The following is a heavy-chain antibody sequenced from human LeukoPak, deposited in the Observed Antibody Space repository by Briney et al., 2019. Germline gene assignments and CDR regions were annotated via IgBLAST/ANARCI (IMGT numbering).Heavy chain of an antibody. D-gene: IGHD3-3*01. Sequence: PGGSLRLSCAASGFTFGSYAMSWVRQAPGKGLEWVSSLNSNGGATYYSDSVKGRFTSSRDNSKNTLYLQMNSLRAEDTAVYYCAKDRIGPDFWSGYSYFDYWGQGTLVTVSS. J-gene: IGHJ4*02. CDR2: LNSNGGAT. CDR3: AKDRIGPDFWSGYSYFDY. CDR1: GFTFGSYA. V-gene: IGHV3-23*01.